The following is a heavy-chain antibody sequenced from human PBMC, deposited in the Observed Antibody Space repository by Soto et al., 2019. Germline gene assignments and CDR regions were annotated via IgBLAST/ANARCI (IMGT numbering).Heavy chain of an antibody. CDR2: ILPIYGTT. J-gene: IGHJ4*02. V-gene: IGHV1-69*01. CDR3: ARQADIVSTLFDY. CDR1: GGNFKTNV. D-gene: IGHD5-12*01. Sequence: QVQLLQSGAELKKPGSSVKVSCKASGGNFKTNVFNWVRQAPGQGLEWMGGILPIYGTTNYAQKFKGRVTITADESTDTAYMELSSLRSDDTAIYYCARQADIVSTLFDYWGQGTLLTVSS.